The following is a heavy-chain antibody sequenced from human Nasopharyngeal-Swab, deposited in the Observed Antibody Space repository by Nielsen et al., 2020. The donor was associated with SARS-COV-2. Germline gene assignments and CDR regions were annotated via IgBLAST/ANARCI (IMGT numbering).Heavy chain of an antibody. V-gene: IGHV4-61*01. Sequence: SETLSLTCTVSGGSVSSGNYYWSWIRQPPGKGLEWIGYMYFSGSTNYNPSLESRVTISGDTSKNQFSLKLRSVTAADTAVYYCARDGEFLNAFDIWGQGTMVTVSS. D-gene: IGHD7-27*01. CDR2: MYFSGST. CDR1: GGSVSSGNYY. CDR3: ARDGEFLNAFDI. J-gene: IGHJ3*02.